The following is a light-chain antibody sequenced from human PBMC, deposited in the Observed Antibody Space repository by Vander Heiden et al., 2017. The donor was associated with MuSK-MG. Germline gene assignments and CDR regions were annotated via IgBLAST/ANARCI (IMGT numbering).Light chain of an antibody. Sequence: SYELTQPPSVPVSPGQTARITCSGDALPKQYAYWYQQKPGQAPVLVIYKDSERPSGIPERFSGPSSGTTVTLTISGVQAEDEADYYCQSADSSGTYPVFGGGTKLTVL. V-gene: IGLV3-25*03. J-gene: IGLJ3*02. CDR2: KDS. CDR1: ALPKQY. CDR3: QSADSSGTYPV.